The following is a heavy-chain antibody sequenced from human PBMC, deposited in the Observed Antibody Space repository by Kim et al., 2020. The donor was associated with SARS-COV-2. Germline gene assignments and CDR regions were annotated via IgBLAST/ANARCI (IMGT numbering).Heavy chain of an antibody. V-gene: IGHV5-51*01. Sequence: TRYSPSFQGQVTISADKSISTAYLQWSSLKASDTAMYYCAKVDTAMVSDYWGQGTLVTVSS. CDR3: AKVDTAMVSDY. CDR2: T. D-gene: IGHD5-18*01. J-gene: IGHJ4*02.